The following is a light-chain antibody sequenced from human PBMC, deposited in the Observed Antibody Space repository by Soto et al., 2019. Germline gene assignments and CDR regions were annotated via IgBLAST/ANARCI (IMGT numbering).Light chain of an antibody. CDR3: QQWSDRRLFT. J-gene: IGKJ5*01. CDR2: GAS. Sequence: EIVMTQSPATLSVSPGERVTLSCRASQSVSSYLSWYQHKPGQPPRLLIYGASTRATGTPARYSGSGSGTDFTLTISSLLFEDSAVYFCQQWSDRRLFTFGQGTRLVI. CDR1: QSVSSY. V-gene: IGKV3-15*01.